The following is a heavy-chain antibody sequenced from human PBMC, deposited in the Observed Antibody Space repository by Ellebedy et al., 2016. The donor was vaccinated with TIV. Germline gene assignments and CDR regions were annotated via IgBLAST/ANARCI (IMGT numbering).Heavy chain of an antibody. V-gene: IGHV3-23*01. J-gene: IGHJ4*02. D-gene: IGHD6-19*01. CDR1: GFTFSVYS. Sequence: GGSLRLXXAASGFTFSVYSMTWVRQAPGKGLEWVSLITGNNDGRTFHADSVKGRFTISRDESKNTIYLQMNSLRADDTAVYYCAKDHISAGWPTFDNWGQGTQVTVSS. CDR3: AKDHISAGWPTFDN. CDR2: ITGNNDGRT.